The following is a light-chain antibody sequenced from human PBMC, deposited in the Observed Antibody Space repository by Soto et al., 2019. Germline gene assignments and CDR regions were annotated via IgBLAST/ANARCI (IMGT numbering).Light chain of an antibody. CDR1: KLGDKF. J-gene: IGLJ1*01. CDR2: EDY. CDR3: QAWDINTAV. Sequence: SYELTQPPSVSVSPGQTASITCSGDKLGDKFACWYQQKPGQSPVLVIYEDYKRPSGIPERFSGSNSGITATLTISDTQAMDEADYYCQAWDINTAVFGTGTKVTVL. V-gene: IGLV3-1*01.